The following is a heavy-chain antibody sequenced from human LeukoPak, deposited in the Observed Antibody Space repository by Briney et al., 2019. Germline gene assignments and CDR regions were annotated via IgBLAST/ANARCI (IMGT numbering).Heavy chain of an antibody. J-gene: IGHJ4*02. D-gene: IGHD3-10*01. CDR3: ARSGRGIYYFDY. CDR2: INSDGNST. V-gene: IGHV3-74*01. Sequence: GGSLRLSCVASGFTFSTYWMHWVRQAPGKGLVWVSRINSDGNSTSYADSVKGRFTISRDNAKNTLYLQMDSLRAEDTAVYYCARSGRGIYYFDYWGQGALVTVSS. CDR1: GFTFSTYW.